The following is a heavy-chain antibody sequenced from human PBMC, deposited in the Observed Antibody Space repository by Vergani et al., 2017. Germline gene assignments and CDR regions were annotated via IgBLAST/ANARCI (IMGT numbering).Heavy chain of an antibody. CDR3: ARDLIGRTGSSSSEGWFDP. D-gene: IGHD6-6*01. CDR1: GGSISSGGYY. CDR2: IYYSGST. J-gene: IGHJ5*02. Sequence: QVQLQESGPGLVKPSQTLSLTCTVSGGSISSGGYYWSWIRQHPGKGLEWIGYIYYSGSTYYNPSLKSRVTISVDKSKNQFSLKLSSVTAADTAVYYCARDLIGRTGSSSSEGWFDPWGQGTLVTVSS. V-gene: IGHV4-31*03.